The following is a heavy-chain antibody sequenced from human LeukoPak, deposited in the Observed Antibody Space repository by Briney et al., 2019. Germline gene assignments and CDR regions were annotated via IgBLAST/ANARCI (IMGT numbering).Heavy chain of an antibody. CDR2: IYGGGDT. CDR3: TRLLPSSHHFFDS. D-gene: IGHD6-6*01. V-gene: IGHV3-53*01. J-gene: IGHJ4*02. CDR1: GFSVSNDY. Sequence: PGGSLRLSCVVSGFSVSNDYMSWVRQAPGNGLEWVSVIYGGGDTYYADSVRGRFTISRDNFENTLFLQMDSLRAEDTAVYYCTRLLPSSHHFFDSWGQGALVTVSS.